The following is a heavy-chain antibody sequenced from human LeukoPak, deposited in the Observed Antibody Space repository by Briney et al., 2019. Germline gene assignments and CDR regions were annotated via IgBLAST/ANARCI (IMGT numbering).Heavy chain of an antibody. J-gene: IGHJ3*02. Sequence: QSGGSPRLSCTVSGFTFGDYAMSWFRQAPGKGLEWVGFIRSKDYGGTTEYAASVKGRFTISRDDSKSIAYLQVNSLKTEDTAVYYCTREDTYYYDSSGLRGASDIWGQGTMVTVSS. CDR2: IRSKDYGGTT. CDR3: TREDTYYYDSSGLRGASDI. D-gene: IGHD3-22*01. V-gene: IGHV3-49*03. CDR1: GFTFGDYA.